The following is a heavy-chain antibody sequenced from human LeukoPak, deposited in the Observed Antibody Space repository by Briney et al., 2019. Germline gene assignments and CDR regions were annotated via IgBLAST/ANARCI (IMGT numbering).Heavy chain of an antibody. Sequence: GGSLRLSCAASGFTFSNAWMSWVRQAPGKRLEWVGRIKSKTDGGTTDYAAPVKGRFTISRDDSKNTLYLQMNSLKTEDTAVYYCTSPGIAVAAPDYWGQGTLVAVSS. CDR3: TSPGIAVAAPDY. CDR1: GFTFSNAW. D-gene: IGHD6-19*01. J-gene: IGHJ4*02. V-gene: IGHV3-15*01. CDR2: IKSKTDGGTT.